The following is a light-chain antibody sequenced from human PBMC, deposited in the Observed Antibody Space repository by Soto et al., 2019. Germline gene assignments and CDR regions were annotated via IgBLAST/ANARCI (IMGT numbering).Light chain of an antibody. Sequence: DIQMTQSPSTLSASVGDRVTMTCRASQSISSWLAWYQQKPGKAPKLLIYKASSLESGVPSRFSGSGSGTEFTLTISSLQPDDFATYYCQHYNSYSEAFGQGTTGDIK. CDR2: KAS. CDR3: QHYNSYSEA. J-gene: IGKJ1*01. CDR1: QSISSW. V-gene: IGKV1-5*03.